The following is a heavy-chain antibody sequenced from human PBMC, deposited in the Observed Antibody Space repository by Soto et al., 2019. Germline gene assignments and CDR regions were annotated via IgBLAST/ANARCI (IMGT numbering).Heavy chain of an antibody. CDR3: ARSVDP. Sequence: SETLSLTCTVSGGSISSGGYYWSWILHHPGKGLEWIGYIFYSGTTYYNPSLKSRVTISVDTSKNQFSLKLSSVTAADTAVYYCARSVDPWGQGTLVTVSS. CDR2: IFYSGTT. J-gene: IGHJ5*02. CDR1: GGSISSGGYY. V-gene: IGHV4-31*03.